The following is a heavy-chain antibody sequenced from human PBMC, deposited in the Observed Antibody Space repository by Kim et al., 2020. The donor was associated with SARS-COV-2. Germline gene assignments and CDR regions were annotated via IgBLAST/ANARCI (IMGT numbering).Heavy chain of an antibody. Sequence: SETLSLTCAVSGGSISTNSYSWAWIRQSPGKGLEWIGYIYHSGGAYYNPSLESRVTMSVDTSKNQFSLKVNSVTAADTAVYYCARSNHEKIDYWGQGVLVTVSS. CDR1: GGSISTNSYS. CDR2: IYHSGGA. J-gene: IGHJ4*02. V-gene: IGHV4-30-2*06. CDR3: ARSNHEKIDY.